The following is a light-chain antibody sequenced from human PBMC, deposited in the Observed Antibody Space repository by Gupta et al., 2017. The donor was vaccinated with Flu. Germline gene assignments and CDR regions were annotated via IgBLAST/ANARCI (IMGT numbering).Light chain of an antibody. CDR3: QQYDSYSLT. CDR1: QSIRSW. V-gene: IGKV1-5*03. J-gene: IGKJ4*01. Sequence: GDRVTITCRASQSIRSWLAWYQQKPGKAPNLLIYKASNLESGVPSRFSGSGSGTEFTLTINSLQPDDFATYYCQQYDSYSLTFGGGTEVEIK. CDR2: KAS.